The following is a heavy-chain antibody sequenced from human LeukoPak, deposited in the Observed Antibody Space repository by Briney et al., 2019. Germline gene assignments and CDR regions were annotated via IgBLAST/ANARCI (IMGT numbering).Heavy chain of an antibody. CDR3: ARDPASYYYFDY. V-gene: IGHV3-21*01. CDR2: ISSSSSYI. CDR1: GFTFSSYS. Sequence: GGSLRLSCAASGFTFSSYSMNWVRQAPGKGLGWVSSISSSSSYIYYADSVKGRFTISRDNSKNTLYLQMNSLRAEDTAVYYCARDPASYYYFDYWGQGTLVTVSS. D-gene: IGHD1-26*01. J-gene: IGHJ4*02.